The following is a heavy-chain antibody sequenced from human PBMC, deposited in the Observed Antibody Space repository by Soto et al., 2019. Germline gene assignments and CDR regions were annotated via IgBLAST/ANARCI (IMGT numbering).Heavy chain of an antibody. CDR1: GFTLSDHY. V-gene: IGHV3-72*01. D-gene: IGHD4-17*01. Sequence: EVQLVESGGGLVQPGGSLRLSCAIFGFTLSDHYMDWIRQAPGKGLEWVGRSRNKAKSYTTDYAASVKGRVTISRDDSQNSLYLQLNSLKTEDTAVYYCARTTYGDSDYWGQGTLVTVSS. J-gene: IGHJ4*02. CDR3: ARTTYGDSDY. CDR2: SRNKAKSYTT.